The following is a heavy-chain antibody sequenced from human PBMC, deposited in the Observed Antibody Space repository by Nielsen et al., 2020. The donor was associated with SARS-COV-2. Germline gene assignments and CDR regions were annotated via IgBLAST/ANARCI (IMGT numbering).Heavy chain of an antibody. D-gene: IGHD3-3*01. Sequence: GESLKISCAASGFTFSSYAMSWVRQAPGKGLEWVSAISGSGGSTYYADSVKGRFTISRDNSKNTLYLQMNSLRAEDTAVYYCAKDEDFWSGYGGFLRYYGMDVWGQGTTVTVSS. CDR2: ISGSGGST. V-gene: IGHV3-23*01. CDR1: GFTFSSYA. J-gene: IGHJ6*02. CDR3: AKDEDFWSGYGGFLRYYGMDV.